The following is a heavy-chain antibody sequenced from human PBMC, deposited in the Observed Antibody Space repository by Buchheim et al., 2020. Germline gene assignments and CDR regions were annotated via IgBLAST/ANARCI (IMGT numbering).Heavy chain of an antibody. CDR1: GFSFSSAW. CDR2: INRKTNGATT. Sequence: QLVESGGGLVQPGGSLRLSCAASGFSFSSAWMSWVRQAPGKGLEWVGRINRKTNGATTDYAAPVKGRFSISTDDSKNTLYLQMSSPRSDDTALYFCTTEGYTYGYHALGHWGQGIL. D-gene: IGHD5-18*01. CDR3: TTEGYTYGYHALGH. J-gene: IGHJ4*02. V-gene: IGHV3-15*01.